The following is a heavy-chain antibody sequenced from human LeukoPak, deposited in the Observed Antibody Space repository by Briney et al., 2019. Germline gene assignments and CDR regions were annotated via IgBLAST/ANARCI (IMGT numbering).Heavy chain of an antibody. CDR3: AKSYAVVPAAEVDI. CDR2: ISSSSSLI. Sequence: GGSLRLSCAASGFIFNISSMNWVRQSPGKGLEWVSYISSSSSLIYYADSVKGRFTISRDNSKNTLYLQMNSLRAEDTAVYYCAKSYAVVPAAEVDIWGQGTMVTVSS. D-gene: IGHD2-2*01. V-gene: IGHV3-48*01. J-gene: IGHJ3*02. CDR1: GFIFNISS.